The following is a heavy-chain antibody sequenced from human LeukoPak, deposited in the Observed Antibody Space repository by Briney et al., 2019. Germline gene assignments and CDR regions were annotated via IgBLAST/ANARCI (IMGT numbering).Heavy chain of an antibody. Sequence: PGGSLRLSCAAPGFTFSSYEMNWVRQAPGKGLEWVSYISSSGSTIYYADSVKGRFTISRDNSKNTLYLQMNSLRPEDTSVYFCARSPTSWYFDYWGQGTLVTVSS. J-gene: IGHJ4*02. V-gene: IGHV3-48*03. D-gene: IGHD2-2*01. CDR2: ISSSGSTI. CDR3: ARSPTSWYFDY. CDR1: GFTFSSYE.